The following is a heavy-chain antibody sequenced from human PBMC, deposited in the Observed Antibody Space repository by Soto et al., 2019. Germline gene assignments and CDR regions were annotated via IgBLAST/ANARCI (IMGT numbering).Heavy chain of an antibody. CDR1: GGTITIHH. CDR2: IYYSGST. Sequence: AETLSPTLTASGGTITIHHWSVIRQPPGTGLEWIGNIYYSGSTNYNPSLKSRFTISVDTSKNLFSLNMTYVTAEDTAVYHGAVDPAGYHCLEDWGQG. D-gene: IGHD2-21*02. J-gene: IGHJ1*01. V-gene: IGHV4-59*11. CDR3: AVDPAGYHCLED.